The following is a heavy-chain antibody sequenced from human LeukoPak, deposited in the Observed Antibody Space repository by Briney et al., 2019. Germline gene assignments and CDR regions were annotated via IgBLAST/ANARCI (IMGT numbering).Heavy chain of an antibody. CDR3: ANGPMVRGVIILNYFDY. CDR2: ISGSGGST. J-gene: IGHJ4*02. CDR1: GFTFSSYA. Sequence: PGGSLRLSCAASGFTFSSYAMSWVRQAPGKGLEWASAISGSGGSTYYADSVKGRFTISRDNSKNTLYLQMNSLRAEDTAVYYCANGPMVRGVIILNYFDYWGQGTLVAVSS. V-gene: IGHV3-23*01. D-gene: IGHD3-10*01.